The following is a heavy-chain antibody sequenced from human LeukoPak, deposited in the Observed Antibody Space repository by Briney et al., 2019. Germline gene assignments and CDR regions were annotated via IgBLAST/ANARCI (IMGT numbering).Heavy chain of an antibody. CDR3: AKESGALGAPLYDY. Sequence: PGGSLRLSCGASGFIFRNYAMSWVRQAPGEGLEWVSGISDNGGGRYYADSVKGRFTISRDNSKNMLYLQMNSLRAEDTAVYYCAKESGALGAPLYDYWGQGILVTASS. CDR1: GFIFRNYA. D-gene: IGHD4/OR15-4a*01. CDR2: ISDNGGGR. J-gene: IGHJ4*02. V-gene: IGHV3-23*01.